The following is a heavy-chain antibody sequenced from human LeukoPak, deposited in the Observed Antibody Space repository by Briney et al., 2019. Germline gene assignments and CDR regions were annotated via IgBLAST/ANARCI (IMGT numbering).Heavy chain of an antibody. CDR3: ARHREGYSSSWYGVIMDWFDP. V-gene: IGHV4-39*01. J-gene: IGHJ5*02. CDR2: IYYSGST. CDR1: GGSISSSSYY. Sequence: PSETLSLTCTVSGGSISSSSYYWGWIRQPPGKGLEWIGSIYYSGSTYYNPSLKSRVTISVDTSKNQFSLKLSSVTAADTAVYYCARHREGYSSSWYGVIMDWFDPWGQGTLVTVSS. D-gene: IGHD6-13*01.